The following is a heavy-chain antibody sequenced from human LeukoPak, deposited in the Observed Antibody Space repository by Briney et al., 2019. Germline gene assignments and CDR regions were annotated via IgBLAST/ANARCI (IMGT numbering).Heavy chain of an antibody. CDR1: GGSISSGGYY. J-gene: IGHJ4*02. D-gene: IGHD3-22*01. CDR2: IYYSGST. Sequence: SETLSLTCTVSGGSISSGGYYWGWIRQPPGKGLEWIGSIYYSGSTYYNPSLKSRVTISVDTSKNQFSLKLSSVTAADTAVYYCARRTPNYYDSSGYDYWGQGTLVTVSS. CDR3: ARRTPNYYDSSGYDY. V-gene: IGHV4-39*01.